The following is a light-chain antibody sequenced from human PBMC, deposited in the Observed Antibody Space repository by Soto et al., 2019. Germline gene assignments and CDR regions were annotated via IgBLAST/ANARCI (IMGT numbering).Light chain of an antibody. Sequence: QSVLTQPASVYGSAGQSITISCKGTSSDVGGYNYVSWYQQHPGKAPKFMIYDVSNRPSGVSNRFSGSKSGNTASLTISGLQAEDEADYYCSSYTTSNTRQIVFGTGTKVTVL. CDR3: SSYTTSNTRQIV. V-gene: IGLV2-14*01. CDR1: SSDVGGYNY. J-gene: IGLJ1*01. CDR2: DVS.